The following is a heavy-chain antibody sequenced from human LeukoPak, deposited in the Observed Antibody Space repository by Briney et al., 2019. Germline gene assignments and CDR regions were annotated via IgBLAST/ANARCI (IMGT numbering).Heavy chain of an antibody. CDR1: GYTFTSYY. D-gene: IGHD5-24*01. J-gene: IGHJ6*03. Sequence: ASVKVSCKASGYTFTSYYMHWVRQAPGQGLEWMGIINPSGGSTSYAQKFQGRVTMTRDTSTSTVYMELSSLRSEDTAVYYCARAQRWLSYYYYYMDVWGKGTTVTISS. CDR3: ARAQRWLSYYYYYMDV. CDR2: INPSGGST. V-gene: IGHV1-46*01.